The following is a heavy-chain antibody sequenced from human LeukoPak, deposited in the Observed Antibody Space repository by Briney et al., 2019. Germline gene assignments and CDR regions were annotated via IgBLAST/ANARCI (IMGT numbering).Heavy chain of an antibody. CDR2: ISYDGSNK. V-gene: IGHV3-30-3*01. J-gene: IGHJ4*02. CDR3: ARDSCGLDY. Sequence: GGSLRLSCAASGFTFSSYAMHWVRQAPGKGLEWVAVISYDGSNKYYADSVKGRFTISRDNSKNTLYLQMNSLRAEDTAVYYCARDSCGLDYWGQGTLVTVSS. CDR1: GFTFSSYA. D-gene: IGHD5-18*01.